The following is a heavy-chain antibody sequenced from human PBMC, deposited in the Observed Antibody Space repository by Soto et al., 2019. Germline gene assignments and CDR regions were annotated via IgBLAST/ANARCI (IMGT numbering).Heavy chain of an antibody. CDR2: IYYAGST. J-gene: IGHJ4*02. CDR3: ARLGGSYAVPHFDY. D-gene: IGHD1-26*01. CDR1: GGSISSYY. V-gene: IGHV4-59*08. Sequence: SETLSLTCTVAGGSISSYYWSWIRQPPGRGLEWIGFIYYAGSTKYNPSLNSRVTISVDTSKNQFSLTVTSVTAADTAVYYCARLGGSYAVPHFDYWGQGTLVTSPQ.